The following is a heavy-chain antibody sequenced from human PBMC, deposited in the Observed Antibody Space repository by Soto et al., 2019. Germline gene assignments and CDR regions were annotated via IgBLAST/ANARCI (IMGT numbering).Heavy chain of an antibody. J-gene: IGHJ6*02. Sequence: QVQLVESGGGVVQPGRSLRLSCAASGFTFSSYAMHWVRQAPGKGLEWVAVISYDGSNKHYADSVKGRFTISRDNSKNTLYLQMNSLRAEDTAVYYCAKDRRPNYYYGMDVWGQGTTVTVSS. CDR1: GFTFSSYA. CDR3: AKDRRPNYYYGMDV. CDR2: ISYDGSNK. V-gene: IGHV3-30*18. D-gene: IGHD6-25*01.